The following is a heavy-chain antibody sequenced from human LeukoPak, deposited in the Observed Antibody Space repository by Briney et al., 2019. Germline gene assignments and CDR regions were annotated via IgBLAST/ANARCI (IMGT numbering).Heavy chain of an antibody. CDR1: GYSISSGYY. V-gene: IGHV4-38-2*02. Sequence: SETLSLTCTVSGYSISSGYYWGWIRQPPGKGLEWIGRIYHSGSTYYNPSLKSRVTISVDTSKNQFSLKLSSVTAADTAVYYCAREIVVVPAAYDYWGQGTLVTVSS. J-gene: IGHJ4*02. CDR3: AREIVVVPAAYDY. D-gene: IGHD2-2*01. CDR2: IYHSGST.